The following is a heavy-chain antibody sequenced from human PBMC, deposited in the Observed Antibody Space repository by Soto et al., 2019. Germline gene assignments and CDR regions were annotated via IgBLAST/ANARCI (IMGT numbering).Heavy chain of an antibody. D-gene: IGHD1-26*01. CDR3: ARDGGMHSGGIDY. CDR2: IIPIFGTA. CDR1: GGTFSSYS. J-gene: IGHJ4*02. Sequence: QVQLVQSGAEVKKPGSSVKVSCKASGGTFSSYSINWVRQAPGQGLEWMGEIIPIFGTANYAQTFQGRVTITADESTSTAYRELSSLRAEDTAVYYCARDGGMHSGGIDYWGQGTLVTVSS. V-gene: IGHV1-69*01.